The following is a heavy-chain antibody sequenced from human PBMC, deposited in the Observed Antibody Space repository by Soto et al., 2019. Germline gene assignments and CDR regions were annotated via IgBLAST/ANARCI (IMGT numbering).Heavy chain of an antibody. V-gene: IGHV3-30-3*01. D-gene: IGHD3-22*01. CDR3: AREKRDSSGYYRYYFDY. J-gene: IGHJ4*02. CDR1: GFTFSSYA. CDR2: ISYDGSNK. Sequence: GGSLRLSCAASGFTFSSYAMHWVRQAPGKGLEWVAVISYDGSNKYYADSVKGRFTISRDNSKNTLYLQMNSLRAEDTAVYYCAREKRDSSGYYRYYFDYWGQGTLVTVSS.